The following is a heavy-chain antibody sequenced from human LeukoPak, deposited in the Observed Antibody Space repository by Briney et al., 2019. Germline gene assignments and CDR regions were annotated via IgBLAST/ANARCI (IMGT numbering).Heavy chain of an antibody. V-gene: IGHV4-31*03. CDR1: GGSISSGGYY. D-gene: IGHD3-10*01. CDR2: IYYSGST. J-gene: IGHJ5*02. Sequence: PSETLSLTCTVSGGSISSGGYYWSWIRQHPGKGLEWIGYIYYSGSTYYNPSLKSRVTISVDTSKNQFSLKLSSVTAADTAVYYCANYGSGSYRFDPWGQGTLVTVSS. CDR3: ANYGSGSYRFDP.